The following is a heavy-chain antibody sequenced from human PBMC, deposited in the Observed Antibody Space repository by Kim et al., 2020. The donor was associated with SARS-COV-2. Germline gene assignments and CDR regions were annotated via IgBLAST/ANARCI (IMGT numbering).Heavy chain of an antibody. CDR3: TSDTVLYGLDV. D-gene: IGHD4-4*01. V-gene: IGHV3-74*01. J-gene: IGHJ6*02. CDR2: IRSGGTGI. CDR1: GFTVTDYL. Sequence: GGSLRLSCATSGFTVTDYLMHWVRQAPGKGLVWVSRIRSGGTGISYADSVKGRFTISRDNVNNTLYLQMNNLRAEDTALYYCTSDTVLYGLDVWGQGTPVTVSS.